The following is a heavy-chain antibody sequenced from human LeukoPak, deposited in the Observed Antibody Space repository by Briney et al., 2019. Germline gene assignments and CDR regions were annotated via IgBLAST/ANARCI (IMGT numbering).Heavy chain of an antibody. Sequence: SVKVSCKASGFTFTSYDINWVRQASGQGLEWMGWMNPNNGNTGYAQKFQGRVTMTRDTSISTAYMELRGLRSEDTAVYYCVRDGEGVAISVNYWFDPWGQGTLVTVSS. CDR1: GFTFTSYD. CDR2: MNPNNGNT. V-gene: IGHV1-8*01. CDR3: VRDGEGVAISVNYWFDP. D-gene: IGHD3-10*01. J-gene: IGHJ5*02.